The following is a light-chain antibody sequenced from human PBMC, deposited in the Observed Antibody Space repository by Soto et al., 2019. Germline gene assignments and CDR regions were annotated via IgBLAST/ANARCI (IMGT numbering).Light chain of an antibody. V-gene: IGLV2-14*01. CDR3: SSYTSSSTLV. CDR2: EVS. Sequence: QSALTQPASVSGSPGQSITISCTGTSSDIGGYNYVSRYQQHPGKVPKLMIYEVSYRPSGVSNRFSGSKSGNTASLTISGLQAEDEADYYCSSYTSSSTLVFGPGTKLTVL. J-gene: IGLJ1*01. CDR1: SSDIGGYNY.